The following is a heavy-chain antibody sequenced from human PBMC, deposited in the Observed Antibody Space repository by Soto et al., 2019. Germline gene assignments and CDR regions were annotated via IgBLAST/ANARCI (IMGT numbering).Heavy chain of an antibody. D-gene: IGHD3-22*01. CDR1: GFTFSSYA. J-gene: IGHJ4*01. Sequence: GGSLRLSCAASGFTFSSYAMSWVRQAPGKGLEWVSAISGSGGSTYYADSVKGRFTISRDNSKNTLYLQMNSLRAEDTAVYYCAKDREITMIVVVTRPYFDYWGHGTLVTVSS. CDR2: ISGSGGST. CDR3: AKDREITMIVVVTRPYFDY. V-gene: IGHV3-23*01.